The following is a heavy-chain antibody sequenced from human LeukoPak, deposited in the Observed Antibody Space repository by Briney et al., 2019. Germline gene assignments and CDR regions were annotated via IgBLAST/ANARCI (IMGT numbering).Heavy chain of an antibody. CDR3: ARDQSHYCRADSCYSTWFDP. V-gene: IGHV1-2*02. CDR2: INPNSGGT. D-gene: IGHD2-15*01. J-gene: IGHJ5*02. Sequence: GASVKVSCKASGYTFTGYYMHWVRQAPGQGLEWMGWINPNSGGTKYSQKFQGRVTMTRDTSISTAYMELSRLRSDDTAVYYCARDQSHYCRADSCYSTWFDPWGQGTLVTVSS. CDR1: GYTFTGYY.